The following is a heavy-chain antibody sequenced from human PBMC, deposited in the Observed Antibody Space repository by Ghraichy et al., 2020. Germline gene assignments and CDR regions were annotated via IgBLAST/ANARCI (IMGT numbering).Heavy chain of an antibody. D-gene: IGHD3-16*02. CDR3: ARAHPSIPPHDYVWGSYRL. Sequence: GGSLRLSCAASGFTFSSYAMHWVRQAPGKGLEWVAVISYDGSNKYYADSVKGRFTISRDNSKNTLYLQMNSLRAEDTAVYYCARAHPSIPPHDYVWGSYRLWGQGTLVTVSS. CDR1: GFTFSSYA. V-gene: IGHV3-30-3*01. CDR2: ISYDGSNK. J-gene: IGHJ4*02.